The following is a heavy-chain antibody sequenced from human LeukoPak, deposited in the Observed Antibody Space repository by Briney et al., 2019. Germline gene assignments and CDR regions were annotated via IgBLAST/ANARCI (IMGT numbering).Heavy chain of an antibody. CDR1: GFTFSSYA. J-gene: IGHJ4*02. D-gene: IGHD3-3*01. V-gene: IGHV3-23*01. CDR3: AKDRGFLEWLPY. CDR2: ISGSGGST. Sequence: GGSLRLSCAASGFTFSSYAMSWVRQAPGKGLEWVLAISGSGGSTYYADSVKGRFTISRDNSKNTLYLQMNSLRAEDTAVYYCAKDRGFLEWLPYWGQGTLVTVSS.